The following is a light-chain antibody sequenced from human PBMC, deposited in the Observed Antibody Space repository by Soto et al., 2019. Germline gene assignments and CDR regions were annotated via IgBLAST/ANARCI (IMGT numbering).Light chain of an antibody. CDR2: GAS. CDR3: QQRSNWPTT. CDR1: QTISTH. J-gene: IGKJ5*01. V-gene: IGKV3-11*01. Sequence: DIVLTQSPATLSLSPGERVTLSCRASQTISTHLAWYQQKPGQAPRLLIYGASYRATGIPARISGSGSGTDFTLTISGLEPEDFAVYYCQQRSNWPTTFGQGTRLEIK.